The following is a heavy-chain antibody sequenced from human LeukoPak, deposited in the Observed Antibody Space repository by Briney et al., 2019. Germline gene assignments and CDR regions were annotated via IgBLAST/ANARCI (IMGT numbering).Heavy chain of an antibody. CDR1: GFTFSSYG. J-gene: IGHJ4*02. CDR2: ISYDGSNK. Sequence: GGSLRLSCAASGFTFSSYGMHWVRQAPGKGLEWVAVISYDGSNKYYADSVKGRFTISRGNSKNTLYLQMNSLRAEDTAVYYCAKVFYGDYNEGLDYWGQGTLVTVSS. D-gene: IGHD4-17*01. V-gene: IGHV3-30*18. CDR3: AKVFYGDYNEGLDY.